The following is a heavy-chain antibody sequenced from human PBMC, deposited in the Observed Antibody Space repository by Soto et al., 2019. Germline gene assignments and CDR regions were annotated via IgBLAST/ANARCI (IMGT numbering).Heavy chain of an antibody. Sequence: QVQLQESGPGLVKPSGTLSLTCAVSGGSLSSSNWWSWVRQPPGKGLEWIGEIYHSGSTNYNPSPKIRVNLSVDQSTNQFYLKLSSVTAADTAVYYCASRSPSGGSCYWFDPWGQGTLVTVSS. J-gene: IGHJ5*02. V-gene: IGHV4-4*02. CDR2: IYHSGST. D-gene: IGHD2-15*01. CDR1: GGSLSSSNW. CDR3: ASRSPSGGSCYWFDP.